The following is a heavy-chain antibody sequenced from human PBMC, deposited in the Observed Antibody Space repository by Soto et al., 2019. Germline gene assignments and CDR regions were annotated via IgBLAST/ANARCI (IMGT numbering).Heavy chain of an antibody. CDR1: GYSFTSYW. D-gene: IGHD3-10*01. J-gene: IGHJ6*02. CDR2: IDPSDSYT. CDR3: ARQPDDSYGSGSYYYGMDV. Sequence: GESLKISCKGSGYSFTSYWISWVRQMPGKGLEWMGRIDPSDSYTNYSPSFQGHVTISADKSISTAYLQWSSLKASDTATYYCARQPDDSYGSGSYYYGMDVWGQGTTVTVSS. V-gene: IGHV5-10-1*01.